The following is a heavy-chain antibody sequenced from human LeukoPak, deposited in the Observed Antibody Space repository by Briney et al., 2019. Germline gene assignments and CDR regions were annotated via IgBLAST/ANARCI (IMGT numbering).Heavy chain of an antibody. V-gene: IGHV1-69*06. J-gene: IGHJ5*02. D-gene: IGHD6-19*01. Sequence: GAPVKVSCKASGGTFSSYAISWVRQAPGQGLEWMGGIIPIFGTANYAQKFQGRVTITADKSTSTAYMELSSLRSEDTAVYYCAREAVAAAQVFDPWGQGTLVTVSS. CDR3: AREAVAAAQVFDP. CDR1: GGTFSSYA. CDR2: IIPIFGTA.